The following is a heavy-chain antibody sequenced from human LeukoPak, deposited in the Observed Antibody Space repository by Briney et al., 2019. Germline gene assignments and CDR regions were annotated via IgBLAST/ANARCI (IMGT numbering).Heavy chain of an antibody. Sequence: GGSLRLSCAASGFSFSTYAMHWVRQAPGKGLEWVAVISLDGGNEYYADSVKGRFTISRDNSKNTLYLQMNSLRAEDTTVYYCARSRGYNYGYWGYFDYWGQGALVTVSS. J-gene: IGHJ4*02. CDR3: ARSRGYNYGYWGYFDY. CDR1: GFSFSTYA. V-gene: IGHV3-30*04. D-gene: IGHD5-18*01. CDR2: ISLDGGNE.